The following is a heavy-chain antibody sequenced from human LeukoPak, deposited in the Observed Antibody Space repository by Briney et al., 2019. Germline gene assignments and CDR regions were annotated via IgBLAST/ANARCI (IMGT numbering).Heavy chain of an antibody. V-gene: IGHV3-23*01. J-gene: IGHJ4*02. Sequence: GGSLRLSCAVSGLIVSSNYMSWVRQAPGKGLEWVSAISGSGGSTYYADSVKGRFTISRDNSKNTLYLQMNSLRAEDTAVYYCASLITLGWRWLQSQHPVSYFDYWGQGTLVTVSS. CDR3: ASLITLGWRWLQSQHPVSYFDY. CDR2: ISGSGGST. D-gene: IGHD5-24*01. CDR1: GLIVSSNY.